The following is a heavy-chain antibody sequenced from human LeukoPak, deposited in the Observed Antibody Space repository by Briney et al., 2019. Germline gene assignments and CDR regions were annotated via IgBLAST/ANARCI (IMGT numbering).Heavy chain of an antibody. CDR1: GYTLTDSY. Sequence: GAPVRVSCKASGYTLTDSYMHWVRQAPGQGLEWLAWINPNSGDTNYAQKFQGRVTVTRDASISTAYMELNGLTSDDTAVYYCATEEQYRNYFDHWGQGTLVTVSS. D-gene: IGHD5-18*01. J-gene: IGHJ4*02. CDR2: INPNSGDT. V-gene: IGHV1-2*02. CDR3: ATEEQYRNYFDH.